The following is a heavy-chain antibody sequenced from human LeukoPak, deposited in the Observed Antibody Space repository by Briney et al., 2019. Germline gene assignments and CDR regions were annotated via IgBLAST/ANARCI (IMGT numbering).Heavy chain of an antibody. V-gene: IGHV1-69*04. CDR1: GGTFSSYA. CDR3: AREGGSYHGSQFDY. CDR2: IIPIFDKT. D-gene: IGHD1-26*01. J-gene: IGHJ4*02. Sequence: SVKLSCKASGGTFSSYAISWVRQAPGQGLEWMGRIIPIFDKTNYAQKLQGRVTITADKSTSTAYMELSSLTSEDTAVYYCAREGGSYHGSQFDYWGQGTLVTVSS.